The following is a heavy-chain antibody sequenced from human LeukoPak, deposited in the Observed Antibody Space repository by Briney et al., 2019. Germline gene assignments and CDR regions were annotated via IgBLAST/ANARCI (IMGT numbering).Heavy chain of an antibody. CDR2: VSADGTT. Sequence: PSETLSLTCSVSGDSVTSSYWNWIWQPPGKGLEWIGYVSADGTTNYSPSLRSRPIMSVDTAKNDISLILMSVTAADTAIYYSARLDCVLEGCYNHWGRGILVTVAS. J-gene: IGHJ4*02. CDR1: GDSVTSSY. D-gene: IGHD2-15*01. V-gene: IGHV4-59*08. CDR3: ARLDCVLEGCYNH.